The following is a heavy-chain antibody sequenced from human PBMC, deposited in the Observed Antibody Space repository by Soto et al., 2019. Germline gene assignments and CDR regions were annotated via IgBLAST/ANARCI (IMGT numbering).Heavy chain of an antibody. Sequence: PSETLSLTCAVYGGSFSAYYWSWVRQPPGKGLEWIGEIIHSESTKHNPSLKSRVTISVDTSKNQFSLKLSSVTAADTAVYYCARQRPTDGRWEFANYYGMDFWGQGTPVTVSS. D-gene: IGHD1-26*01. CDR1: GGSFSAYY. V-gene: IGHV4-34*12. J-gene: IGHJ6*02. CDR3: ARQRPTDGRWEFANYYGMDF. CDR2: IIHSEST.